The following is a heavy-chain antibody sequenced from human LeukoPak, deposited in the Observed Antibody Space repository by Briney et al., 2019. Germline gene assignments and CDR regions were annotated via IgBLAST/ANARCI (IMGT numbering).Heavy chain of an antibody. J-gene: IGHJ4*02. CDR1: GFTFSSYA. CDR2: ISYDGSNK. CDR3: ARDYYDSSGYYLPGY. D-gene: IGHD3-22*01. Sequence: LPGGSLRLSCTASGFTFSSYAMHWVRQAPGKGLEWVAVISYDGSNKYYADSVKGRFTISRDNSKNTLYLQMGSLRAEDMAVYYCARDYYDSSGYYLPGYWGQGTLVTVSS. V-gene: IGHV3-30*14.